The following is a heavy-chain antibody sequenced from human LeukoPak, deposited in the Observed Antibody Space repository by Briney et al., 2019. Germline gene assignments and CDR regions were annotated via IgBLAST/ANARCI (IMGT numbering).Heavy chain of an antibody. D-gene: IGHD4-23*01. Sequence: PGRSLRLSCAASGFTFDDYAMHWVRQAPGKGLEWVSSISSSSSYIYYADSVKGRFTISRDNAKNSLYLQMNSLRAEDTAVYYCARALYGGNSYYYGMDVWGQGTTVTVSS. CDR3: ARALYGGNSYYYGMDV. CDR2: ISSSSSYI. J-gene: IGHJ6*02. V-gene: IGHV3-21*01. CDR1: GFTFDDYA.